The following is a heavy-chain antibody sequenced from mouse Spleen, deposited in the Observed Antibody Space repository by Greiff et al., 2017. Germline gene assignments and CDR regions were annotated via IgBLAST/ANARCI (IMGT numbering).Heavy chain of an antibody. V-gene: IGHV1-54*01. J-gene: IGHJ2*01. Sequence: VQLQQSGAELVRPGTSVKVSCKASGYAFTNYLIEWVKQRPGQGLEWIGVINPGSGGTNYNEKFKGKATLTADKSSSTAYMQLSSLTSEDSAVYFCASTGEGVFAYWGQGTTLTVSS. D-gene: IGHD4-1*02. CDR3: ASTGEGVFAY. CDR2: INPGSGGT. CDR1: GYAFTNYL.